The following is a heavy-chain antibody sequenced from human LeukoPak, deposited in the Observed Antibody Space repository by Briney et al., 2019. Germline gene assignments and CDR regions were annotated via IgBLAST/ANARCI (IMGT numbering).Heavy chain of an antibody. Sequence: GGSLRLSCAASGFTFSSYAMSWVRQAPGKGREWVSAISGSGGSTYYADSVKGRFTISRDNSKNTLYLQMNSLRAEDTAVYYCAKDRGWGQNYYDSSGSNFDYWGQGTLVTVSS. CDR3: AKDRGWGQNYYDSSGSNFDY. D-gene: IGHD3-22*01. J-gene: IGHJ4*02. CDR1: GFTFSSYA. V-gene: IGHV3-23*01. CDR2: ISGSGGST.